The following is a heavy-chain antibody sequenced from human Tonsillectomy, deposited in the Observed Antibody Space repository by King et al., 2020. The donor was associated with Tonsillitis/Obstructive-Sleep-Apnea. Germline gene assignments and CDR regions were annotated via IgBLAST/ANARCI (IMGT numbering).Heavy chain of an antibody. CDR3: ARNLGWLRSYYYYMDV. CDR1: GFSLSNARMG. D-gene: IGHD5-12*01. V-gene: IGHV2-26*01. J-gene: IGHJ6*03. Sequence: VTLKESGPVLVKPTETLTLTCTVSGFSLSNARMGVSWIRQPPGKALEWLAHIFSNDEKSYSTSLKTRLTISKDTSKSQVVLTMTNMDPVDTATYYCARNLGWLRSYYYYMDVWGIGTTVTVSS. CDR2: IFSNDEK.